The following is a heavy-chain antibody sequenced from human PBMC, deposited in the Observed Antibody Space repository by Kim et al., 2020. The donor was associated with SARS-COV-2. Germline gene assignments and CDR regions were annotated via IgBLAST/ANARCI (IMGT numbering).Heavy chain of an antibody. J-gene: IGHJ4*02. V-gene: IGHV3-20*03. D-gene: IGHD3-10*01. Sequence: ADSGKGRFTIYRDNAKNSLYLQMSSLRAEDTAFYYCARERLSNYGAPNFDYCGQGTLVTVSS. CDR3: ARERLSNYGAPNFDY.